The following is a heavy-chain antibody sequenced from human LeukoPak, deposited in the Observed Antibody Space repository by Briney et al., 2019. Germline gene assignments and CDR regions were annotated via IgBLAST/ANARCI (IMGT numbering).Heavy chain of an antibody. CDR3: VRGQNIYY. V-gene: IGHV3-48*03. Sequence: GRSLRLSCAASGFSFSTYEFHWVRHAPGKGLEWVSYISASGQTIYYADSVRGRFTIFRDNAKNSLYLQMNSLRAEDTAVYFCVRGQNIYYWGQGILVTVSS. CDR2: ISASGQTI. J-gene: IGHJ4*02. D-gene: IGHD3-3*02. CDR1: GFSFSTYE.